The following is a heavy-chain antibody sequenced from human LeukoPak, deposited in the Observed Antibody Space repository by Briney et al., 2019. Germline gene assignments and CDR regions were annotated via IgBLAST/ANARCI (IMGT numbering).Heavy chain of an antibody. CDR3: ARDEMSSGWYVGGAFDI. V-gene: IGHV3-53*01. CDR2: IYSGGST. J-gene: IGHJ3*02. CDR1: GFTVSSNY. D-gene: IGHD6-19*01. Sequence: GGSLRLSCAASGFTVSSNYMSWVRQAPGKGLEWVSVIYSGGSTYYADSVEGRFTISRDNSKNTLYLQMNSLRAEDTAVYYCARDEMSSGWYVGGAFDIWGQGTMVTVSS.